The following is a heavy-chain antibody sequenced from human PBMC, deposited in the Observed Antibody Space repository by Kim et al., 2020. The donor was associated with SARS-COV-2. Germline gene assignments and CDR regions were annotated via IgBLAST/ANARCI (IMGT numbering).Heavy chain of an antibody. Sequence: ASVKVSCKASGYTFTSYDINWVRQATGQGLEWMGWMNPNSGNTGYAQKFQGRVTITRNTSISTAYMELSSLRSEDTAVYYCARVFSSGWYHFDYWGQGTLVTVSS. J-gene: IGHJ4*02. D-gene: IGHD6-19*01. V-gene: IGHV1-8*01. CDR2: MNPNSGNT. CDR3: ARVFSSGWYHFDY. CDR1: GYTFTSYD.